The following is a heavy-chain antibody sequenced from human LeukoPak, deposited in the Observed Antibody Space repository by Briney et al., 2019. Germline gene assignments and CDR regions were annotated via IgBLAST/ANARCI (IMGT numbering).Heavy chain of an antibody. Sequence: GGSLRLSCATSGFTFSTYAMTWVRQAPGKGLEWVSSISGSGATTYYADSVKGRFTISRDASKNTLYLQMNNLRVGDTAVYYCAKSRSGGGSCYNYWGQGTLVTVSS. D-gene: IGHD2-15*01. CDR2: ISGSGATT. CDR1: GFTFSTYA. J-gene: IGHJ4*02. CDR3: AKSRSGGGSCYNY. V-gene: IGHV3-23*01.